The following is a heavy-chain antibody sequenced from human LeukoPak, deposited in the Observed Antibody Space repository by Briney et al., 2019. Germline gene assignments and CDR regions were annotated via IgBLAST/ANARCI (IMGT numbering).Heavy chain of an antibody. Sequence: SETLSLTCTVSGYSISSGYYWGWIRQPPGKGLEWIGSISHSGSTYYNPSLKSRVTISVDTSKNQFSLKLRSVTAADTAVYYCARVTSRLCWFDPWGQGTLVTVSS. V-gene: IGHV4-38-2*02. J-gene: IGHJ5*02. CDR1: GYSISSGYY. CDR2: ISHSGST. CDR3: ARVTSRLCWFDP. D-gene: IGHD1-14*01.